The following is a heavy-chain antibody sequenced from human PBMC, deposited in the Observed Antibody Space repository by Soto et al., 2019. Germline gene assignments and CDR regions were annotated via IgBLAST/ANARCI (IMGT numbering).Heavy chain of an antibody. J-gene: IGHJ4*02. Sequence: QLQLQESGPGLVKPSETLSLTCTVSGGSISSSSYYWGWIRQPPGKGLEWIGSIYYSGSTYYNPSLKSRVPISVDTSKNQFFLKLSSVTAADTAVYYCARHYCSSTSCYFDYWGQGTLVTVSS. CDR2: IYYSGST. CDR3: ARHYCSSTSCYFDY. CDR1: GGSISSSSYY. D-gene: IGHD2-2*01. V-gene: IGHV4-39*01.